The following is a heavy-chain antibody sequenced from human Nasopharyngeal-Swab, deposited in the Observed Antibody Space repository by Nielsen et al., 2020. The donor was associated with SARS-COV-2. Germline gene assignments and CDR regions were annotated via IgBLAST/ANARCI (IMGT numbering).Heavy chain of an antibody. CDR2: IRSKANNYAT. Sequence: GGSLRLSCAASGFTFSGSAMHWVRQASGKGLEWVGRIRSKANNYATAYAASVKGRFTISRDDSKNTAYLQMNSLKTEDTAVYYCTRPWAAASGHTALFLGFDPWGQGTLVTVSS. CDR1: GFTFSGSA. V-gene: IGHV3-73*01. J-gene: IGHJ5*02. CDR3: TRPWAAASGHTALFLGFDP. D-gene: IGHD2-2*01.